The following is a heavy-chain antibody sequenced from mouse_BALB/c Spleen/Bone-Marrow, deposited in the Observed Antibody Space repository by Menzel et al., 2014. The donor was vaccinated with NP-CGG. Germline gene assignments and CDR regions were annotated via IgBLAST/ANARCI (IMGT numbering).Heavy chain of an antibody. V-gene: IGHV1-7*01. J-gene: IGHJ2*01. CDR2: INPSTGYA. Sequence: QVQLKQSGPELAKPGASVKMSCKASGYTFTDTWIHWIKQRPGQGLEWIGYINPSTGYAEYNQSFKDKATLTVDKSSSTAYMQLSSLTSEDSAVYYCARDYWGQGTTLTVSS. CDR1: GYTFTDTW. CDR3: ARDY.